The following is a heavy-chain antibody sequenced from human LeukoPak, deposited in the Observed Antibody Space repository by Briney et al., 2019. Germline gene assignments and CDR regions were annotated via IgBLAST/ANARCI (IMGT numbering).Heavy chain of an antibody. J-gene: IGHJ4*02. CDR3: ARYSSSSHFDY. CDR1: GFTVSSNY. Sequence: SGGSLRLSCAASGFTVSSNYMSWVRQAPGKGLEWVSVIYSGGSTYYADSVKGRFTISRDNSKNTLYLQMNSLRAEDTAVYYCARYSSSSHFDYWGQGTLVTVSS. D-gene: IGHD6-6*01. V-gene: IGHV3-66*01. CDR2: IYSGGST.